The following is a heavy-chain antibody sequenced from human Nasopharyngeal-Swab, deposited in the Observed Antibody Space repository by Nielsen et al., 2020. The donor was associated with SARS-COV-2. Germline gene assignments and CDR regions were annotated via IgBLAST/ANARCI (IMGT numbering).Heavy chain of an antibody. CDR2: IWFDGSST. V-gene: IGHV3-33*01. CDR3: ARALLPTLRTLYYYYYGMDV. J-gene: IGHJ6*02. Sequence: VRQAPGKGLEWEALIWFDGSSTYYADSVKGRFTISRDNSKNTLYLQMNSLRAEDTAVYYCARALLPTLRTLYYYYYGMDVWGQGTTVTVSS. D-gene: IGHD2-15*01.